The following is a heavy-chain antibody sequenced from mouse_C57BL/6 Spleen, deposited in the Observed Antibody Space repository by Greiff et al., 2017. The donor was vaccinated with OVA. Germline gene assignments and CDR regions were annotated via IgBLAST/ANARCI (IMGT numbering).Heavy chain of an antibody. Sequence: EVQLQQSGTVLARPGASVKMSCKTSGYTFTSYWMHWVKQRPGQGLEWIGAIYPGNSDTSYNEKFKGKAKLTAVTSASTAYMELSSLTNEDSAVYYCTREGYYSNSNWYFDVWGTGTTVTVSS. CDR1: GYTFTSYW. CDR2: IYPGNSDT. D-gene: IGHD2-5*01. V-gene: IGHV1-5*01. CDR3: TREGYYSNSNWYFDV. J-gene: IGHJ1*03.